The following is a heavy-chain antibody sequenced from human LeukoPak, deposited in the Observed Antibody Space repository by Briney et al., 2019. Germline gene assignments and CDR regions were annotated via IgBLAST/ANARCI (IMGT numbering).Heavy chain of an antibody. Sequence: GGSLSLSCAASGFTVSSNYMSWVRQAPGKGLEWVSVIYSGGSTYYADSVKGRFTISRDNSKNTLYLQMNSLRAEDTAVYYCARVKQWLVRLGWFDPWGQGTLVTVSS. D-gene: IGHD6-19*01. CDR2: IYSGGST. J-gene: IGHJ5*02. CDR3: ARVKQWLVRLGWFDP. V-gene: IGHV3-66*02. CDR1: GFTVSSNY.